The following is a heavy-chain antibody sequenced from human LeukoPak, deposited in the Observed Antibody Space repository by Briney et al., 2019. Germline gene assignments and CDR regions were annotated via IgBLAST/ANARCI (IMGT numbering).Heavy chain of an antibody. CDR3: LRGGGRSYCDY. D-gene: IGHD2-15*01. CDR2: MNPNSGDT. Sequence: ASVKVSCKPSGYTFTAYNIHWVRQAPGQGLEWVGWMNPNSGDTNYAQNFQGRVTMTRDTSISTAYMELSSLRSDDTAVYFCLRGGGRSYCDYWGQGTPVTVSS. V-gene: IGHV1-2*02. CDR1: GYTFTAYN. J-gene: IGHJ4*02.